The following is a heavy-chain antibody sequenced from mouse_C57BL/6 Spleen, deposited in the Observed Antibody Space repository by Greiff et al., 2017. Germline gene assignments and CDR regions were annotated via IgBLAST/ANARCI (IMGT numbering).Heavy chain of an antibody. CDR3: ARRGSAVVALYAMDY. Sequence: VQGVESGGGLVQPGGSLKLSCAASGFTFSDYYMYWVRQTPEKRLEWVAYISNGGGSTYYPDTVKGRFTISRDNAKNTLYLQMSRLKSEDTAMYYCARRGSAVVALYAMDYWGQGTSVTVSS. CDR1: GFTFSDYY. V-gene: IGHV5-12*01. CDR2: ISNGGGST. D-gene: IGHD1-1*01. J-gene: IGHJ4*01.